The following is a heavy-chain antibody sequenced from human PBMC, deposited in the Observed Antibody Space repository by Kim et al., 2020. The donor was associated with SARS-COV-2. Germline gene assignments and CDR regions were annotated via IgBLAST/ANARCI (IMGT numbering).Heavy chain of an antibody. D-gene: IGHD1-1*01. Sequence: GGSLRLSCSVSRFIFSDYSMSWIRQAPEKGLEWIAHIDNIYGSTNYADSVKGRFTISRDNAKNSLYLEMNSLTPDDTALYYCARDPQRKDAYNHDYWCQG. CDR3: ARDPQRKDAYNHDY. CDR2: IDNIYGST. CDR1: RFIFSDYS. J-gene: IGHJ4*02. V-gene: IGHV3-11*05.